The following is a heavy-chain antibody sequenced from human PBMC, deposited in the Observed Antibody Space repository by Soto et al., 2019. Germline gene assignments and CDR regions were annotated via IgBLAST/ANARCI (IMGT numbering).Heavy chain of an antibody. CDR1: GASMSNDY. D-gene: IGHD3-16*01. CDR2: IYSNGIA. Sequence: SETLSLTXTVSGASMSNDYWSWIRQPPGKGLECIGYIYSNGIANYSPSLKSRVTISMDSSKNQFSLKLSSVTAADTAVYHCARLGLRVYDFDSWGQGALVTAPQ. V-gene: IGHV4-59*03. CDR3: ARLGLRVYDFDS. J-gene: IGHJ4*01.